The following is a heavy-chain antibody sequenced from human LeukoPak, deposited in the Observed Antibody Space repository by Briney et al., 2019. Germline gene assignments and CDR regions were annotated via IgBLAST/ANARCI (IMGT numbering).Heavy chain of an antibody. CDR1: GYTFTGYY. CDR2: INPNSGGT. D-gene: IGHD1-26*01. Sequence: ASVKVSCKASGYTFTGYYMHWVRQAPGQGLEWMGWINPNSGGTNYAQKFQGRVTMTRDTSISTAYMELSRPRSDDTAVYYCARDPPLVGANNYFDYWGQGTLVTVSS. CDR3: ARDPPLVGANNYFDY. J-gene: IGHJ4*02. V-gene: IGHV1-2*02.